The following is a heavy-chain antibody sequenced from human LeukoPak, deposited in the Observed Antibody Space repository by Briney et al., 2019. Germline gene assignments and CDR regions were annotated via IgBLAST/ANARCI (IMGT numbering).Heavy chain of an antibody. Sequence: PGGSLRLSCAASGFTFSTYWMTWVRQAPGKGLEWVAVIWYDGSNKYYADSVKGRFTISRDNSKNTLYLQMNSLRAEDTAVYYCAKGSFDWLFDYWGQGTLVTVSS. D-gene: IGHD3-9*01. CDR2: IWYDGSNK. V-gene: IGHV3-33*06. CDR3: AKGSFDWLFDY. CDR1: GFTFSTYW. J-gene: IGHJ4*02.